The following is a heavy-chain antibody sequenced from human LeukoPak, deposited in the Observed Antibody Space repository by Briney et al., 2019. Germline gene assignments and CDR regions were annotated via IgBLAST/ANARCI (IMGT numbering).Heavy chain of an antibody. V-gene: IGHV1-69*13. CDR2: IIHIFGTA. Sequence: GASVKVSCKASGGTFSSYAISWVRQAPGQGLEWMGGIIHIFGTANYAQKFQGRVTITADESTSTAYMELSSLRSEDTAVYYCARDRGYSYGYFKFWFDPWGQGTLVTVSS. CDR1: GGTFSSYA. CDR3: ARDRGYSYGYFKFWFDP. J-gene: IGHJ5*02. D-gene: IGHD5-18*01.